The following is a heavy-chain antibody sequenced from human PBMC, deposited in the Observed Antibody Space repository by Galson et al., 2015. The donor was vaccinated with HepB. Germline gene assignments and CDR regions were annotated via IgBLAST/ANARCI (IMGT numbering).Heavy chain of an antibody. D-gene: IGHD3-22*01. V-gene: IGHV5-51*01. CDR3: ARSFVVITTMSNPYFDY. J-gene: IGHJ4*02. CDR2: IYPGDSDT. Sequence: QSGAEVKKPGESLKISCKGSGFSFTSYWIAWVRQMPGKGLEWMGIIYPGDSDTRYSPSFQGQVTISADKYISTAYLQWSSLKASDTAMYYCARSFVVITTMSNPYFDYWGQGTLVIVSS. CDR1: GFSFTSYW.